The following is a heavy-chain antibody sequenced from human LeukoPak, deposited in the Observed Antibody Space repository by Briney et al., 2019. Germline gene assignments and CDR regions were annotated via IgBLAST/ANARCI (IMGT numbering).Heavy chain of an antibody. D-gene: IGHD3-16*02. J-gene: IGHJ6*02. Sequence: SQTLSLTCTVSGGSISTGDYHWSWIRQHPGKGLEWIGYIYYSGSTYYNPSLKSRVTISVDTSKNQFSLKLSSVTAADTAVYYCARVGAMITFGGVIVEPYGMDVWGQGTTVTVSS. V-gene: IGHV4-31*03. CDR1: GGSISTGDYH. CDR3: ARVGAMITFGGVIVEPYGMDV. CDR2: IYYSGST.